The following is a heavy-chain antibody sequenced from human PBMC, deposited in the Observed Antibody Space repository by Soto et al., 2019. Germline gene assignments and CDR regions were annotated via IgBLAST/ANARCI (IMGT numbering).Heavy chain of an antibody. Sequence: SETLSLTCTVSGGSISSYYWSWIRQPPGKGLEWIGYIYYSGSTNYNPSLKSRVTISVDTSKNQFSLKLSSVTAADTAVYYCARQGWRSGAFDIWGQGTMVTVSS. CDR1: GGSISSYY. V-gene: IGHV4-59*01. J-gene: IGHJ3*02. CDR3: ARQGWRSGAFDI. CDR2: IYYSGST.